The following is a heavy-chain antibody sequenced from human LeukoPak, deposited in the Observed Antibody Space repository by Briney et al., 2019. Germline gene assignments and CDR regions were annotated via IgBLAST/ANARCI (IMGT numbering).Heavy chain of an antibody. V-gene: IGHV3-21*01. D-gene: IGHD2-8*01. CDR2: ISSSSSYI. Sequence: GGSLRLSCAASGFTFSSYSMTWVRQAPGKGLEWVSSISSSSSYIYYADSVKGRFTISRDISKNTLYLQMNSLRADDTAVYYCARDGDGDYGDYWGQGTLVTVSS. CDR3: ARDGDGDYGDY. CDR1: GFTFSSYS. J-gene: IGHJ4*02.